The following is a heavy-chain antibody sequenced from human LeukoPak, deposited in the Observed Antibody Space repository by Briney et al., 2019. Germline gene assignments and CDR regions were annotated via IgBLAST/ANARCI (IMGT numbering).Heavy chain of an antibody. D-gene: IGHD3-10*01. V-gene: IGHV4-59*08. Sequence: SETLSLTCTVSGGSISSYYWSWIRQPPGKGLEWIGYIYYSGSTNYNPSLKSRVTISVDTSKNQFSLKLSSVTAADTAVYYCARQRAPTFGWFGPWGQGTLVTVSS. J-gene: IGHJ5*02. CDR1: GGSISSYY. CDR2: IYYSGST. CDR3: ARQRAPTFGWFGP.